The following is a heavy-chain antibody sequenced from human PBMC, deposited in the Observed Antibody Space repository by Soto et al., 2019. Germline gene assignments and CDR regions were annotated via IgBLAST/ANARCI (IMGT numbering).Heavy chain of an antibody. J-gene: IGHJ3*02. V-gene: IGHV1-18*04. CDR3: ASRGYSYGLDAFDI. CDR1: GYTFTSYG. Sequence: ASVKVSCKASGYTFTSYGISWVRQAPGQGLEWMGWISAYNGNTNYAQKLQGRVTMTTDTSTSTAYMELRSLRSDDTAVYYCASRGYSYGLDAFDIWGQGTMVTVSS. CDR2: ISAYNGNT. D-gene: IGHD5-18*01.